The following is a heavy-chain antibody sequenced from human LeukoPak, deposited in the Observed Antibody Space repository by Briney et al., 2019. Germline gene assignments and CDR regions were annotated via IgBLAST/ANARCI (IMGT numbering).Heavy chain of an antibody. Sequence: GGSLRLSCAASGFTFSNYGMHWARQAPGKGLEWVAYIRFDASNTYYADSVKGRFSISRDNSKNTLFLQMNSLRSEDTALYYCAKRAGSAWSAGVWGQGTQVTVSS. D-gene: IGHD3-10*01. CDR2: IRFDASNT. J-gene: IGHJ4*02. V-gene: IGHV3-30*02. CDR1: GFTFSNYG. CDR3: AKRAGSAWSAGV.